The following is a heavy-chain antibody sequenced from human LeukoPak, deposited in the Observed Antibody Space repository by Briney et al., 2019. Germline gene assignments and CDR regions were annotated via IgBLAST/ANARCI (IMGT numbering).Heavy chain of an antibody. CDR2: IYWNDDK. D-gene: IGHD3-3*01. Sequence: SGPTLVKPTQTLTLTCTFSGFSLSTSGVGVGWIRQPPGKALEGLALIYWNDDKRYSPSLKSRLTITKDTSKNQVVLTMTNMDPVHTATYYCAHTSVLRFLEWLPKWPEYYYYGMDVWGQGTTVTVSS. CDR1: GFSLSTSGVG. CDR3: AHTSVLRFLEWLPKWPEYYYYGMDV. J-gene: IGHJ6*02. V-gene: IGHV2-5*01.